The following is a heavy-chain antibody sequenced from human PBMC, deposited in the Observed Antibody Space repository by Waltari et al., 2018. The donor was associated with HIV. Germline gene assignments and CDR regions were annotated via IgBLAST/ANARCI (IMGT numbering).Heavy chain of an antibody. Sequence: QLRLQESGPRLVQPSEPLSLPCSVSGGSISSNVYHWGWIRKSPGKGLEWIGSIYYTGNTYYKPSLKRRVTISIDTSKNQFSLRLTSVTAADTAIYYCVAQDYSDSVDWWGQGTLVTVFS. J-gene: IGHJ4*02. CDR3: VAQDYSDSVDW. CDR2: IYYTGNT. V-gene: IGHV4-39*07. CDR1: GGSISSNVYH. D-gene: IGHD4-17*01.